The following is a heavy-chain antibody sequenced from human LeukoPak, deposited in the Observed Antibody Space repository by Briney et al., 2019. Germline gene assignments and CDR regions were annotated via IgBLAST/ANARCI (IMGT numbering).Heavy chain of an antibody. Sequence: SETLSLTCTVSGGSINTYYWIWIRQPPGKALEWIGYIYSSGNTHYNPSLMSRVSMSVDTSKSQFSLKLSSVTAADTAVYYCARGELLLDWFDPWGQGTLVTVSS. D-gene: IGHD1-26*01. V-gene: IGHV4-4*09. J-gene: IGHJ5*02. CDR1: GGSINTYY. CDR3: ARGELLLDWFDP. CDR2: IYSSGNT.